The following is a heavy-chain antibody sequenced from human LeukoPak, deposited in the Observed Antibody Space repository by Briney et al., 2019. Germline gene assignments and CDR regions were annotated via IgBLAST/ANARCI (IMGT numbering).Heavy chain of an antibody. CDR1: GFTFSTYT. CDR2: IGSSGGGI. Sequence: GGSLRLSCAASGFTFSTYTMYWVRHPPGKGLEWVSTIGSSGGGIHYADSVKGRFSISRDNAKNTLYLQMNSLRVEDTAVYYCARGRPHGNDYWGQGTLVTVSS. D-gene: IGHD4-23*01. CDR3: ARGRPHGNDY. V-gene: IGHV3-21*01. J-gene: IGHJ4*02.